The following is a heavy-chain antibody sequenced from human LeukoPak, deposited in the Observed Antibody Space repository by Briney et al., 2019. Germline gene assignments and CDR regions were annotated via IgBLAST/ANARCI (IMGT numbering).Heavy chain of an antibody. V-gene: IGHV3-23*01. CDR3: AKRRITCSGGSCYAAGEFDP. J-gene: IGHJ5*02. CDR1: GFTFSSYA. CDR2: ISGSGGST. Sequence: GGSLRLSCAASGFTFSSYAMSWVRQAPGKGLEWVSAISGSGGSTYYADSVRGRFTISRDNSKNTLYLQMNSLRAEDTAVYYCAKRRITCSGGSCYAAGEFDPWGQGTLVTVSS. D-gene: IGHD2-15*01.